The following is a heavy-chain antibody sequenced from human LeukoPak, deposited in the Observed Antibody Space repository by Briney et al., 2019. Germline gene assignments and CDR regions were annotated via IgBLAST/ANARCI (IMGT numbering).Heavy chain of an antibody. CDR3: ARRIVATTRGRDAFDI. CDR1: GGSISSGSYY. J-gene: IGHJ3*02. Sequence: SQTLSLTCTVSGGSISSGSYYWSWIRQPAGKGLEWIGRIYTSGSTNYNPSLKSRVTISVDTSKNQFSLKLSSVTAADTAVYYCARRIVATTRGRDAFDIWGQGTMVTVSS. D-gene: IGHD5-12*01. CDR2: IYTSGST. V-gene: IGHV4-61*02.